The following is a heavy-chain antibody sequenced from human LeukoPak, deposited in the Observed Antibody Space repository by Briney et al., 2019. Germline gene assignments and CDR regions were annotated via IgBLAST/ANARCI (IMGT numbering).Heavy chain of an antibody. V-gene: IGHV1-46*03. CDR3: ARDPYYYDSSGYYHD. J-gene: IGHJ4*02. CDR2: INPSGGST. Sequence: ASVKVSCKASGYTFTSYYMNWVRQAPGQGLEWMGIINPSGGSTSYAQKFQGRVTMTRDTSTSTVYMELSSLRSEDTAVYYCARDPYYYDSSGYYHDWGQGTLVTVSS. D-gene: IGHD3-22*01. CDR1: GYTFTSYY.